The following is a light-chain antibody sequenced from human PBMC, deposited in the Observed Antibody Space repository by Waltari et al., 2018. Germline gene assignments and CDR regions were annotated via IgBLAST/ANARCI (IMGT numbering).Light chain of an antibody. Sequence: QSALTQPASVSGSPGQSITISCTGTSSDIGAYKYVSCYQQYPDKAPKLINYEVSNRPSGVSNRFSGSKSGNTASLSISGLQAEDESDYYCSSFTSTNTLLFGGGTKLTVL. CDR3: SSFTSTNTLL. V-gene: IGLV2-14*01. CDR2: EVS. CDR1: SSDIGAYKY. J-gene: IGLJ3*02.